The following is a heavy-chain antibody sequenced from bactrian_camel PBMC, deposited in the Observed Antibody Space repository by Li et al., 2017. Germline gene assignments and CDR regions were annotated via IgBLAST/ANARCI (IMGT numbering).Heavy chain of an antibody. V-gene: IGHV3S53*01. CDR1: GGRFSDFA. J-gene: IGHJ4*01. Sequence: HVQLVESGGGSAQAGGSMSLSCVVSGGRFSDFAMAWFRQAPGKEREGIAAIDSDGTTTYAGSVKGRFTISEDNAKNTLYLQMNRLQPEDTAMYYCAATLCAGGRGTTTGVRGPRSPSP. D-gene: IGHD7*01. CDR3: AATLCAGGRGTTT. CDR2: IDSDGTT.